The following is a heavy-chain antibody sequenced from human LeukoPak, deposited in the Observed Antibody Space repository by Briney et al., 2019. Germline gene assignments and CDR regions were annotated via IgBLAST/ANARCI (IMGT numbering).Heavy chain of an antibody. V-gene: IGHV4-39*01. CDR3: ARLRKIAVANDY. CDR2: IYYSGST. J-gene: IGHJ4*02. D-gene: IGHD6-19*01. CDR1: GGSISSGGYY. Sequence: PSQTLSLTCTVSGGSISSGGYYWGWIRQPPGKGLEWIGSIYYSGSTYYNPSLKSRVTISVDTSKNQFSLKLSSVTAADTAVYYCARLRKIAVANDYWGQGTLVTVSS.